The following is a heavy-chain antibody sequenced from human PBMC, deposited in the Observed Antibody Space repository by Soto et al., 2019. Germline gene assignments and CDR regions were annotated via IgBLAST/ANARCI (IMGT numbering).Heavy chain of an antibody. V-gene: IGHV1-46*03. J-gene: IGHJ4*02. CDR3: ARDSGSYYGDFDY. CDR1: GYTFTSYY. Sequence: QVQLVQSGAEVKKPGASVKVSCKASGYTFTSYYMHWVRQAPGQGLEWMGIINPSGGSTSYAQKFQGRVXXTXDXYTSTVYMELSSLRSEDTAVYYCARDSGSYYGDFDYWGQGTLVTVSS. CDR2: INPSGGST. D-gene: IGHD1-26*01.